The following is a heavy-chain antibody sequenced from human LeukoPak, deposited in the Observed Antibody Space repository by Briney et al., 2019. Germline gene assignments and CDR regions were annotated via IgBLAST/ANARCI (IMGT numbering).Heavy chain of an antibody. CDR1: GFTFSTYV. J-gene: IGHJ4*02. V-gene: IGHV3-64D*06. Sequence: GGSLRLSCSVSGFTFSTYVMHWVRQAPGKGLEYVSAISSNGDNTYYADSVKGRFTISGDNSKNTLYLQMSSLRAGDTAVYYCVRGTGYWGQGTLVTVSS. CDR2: ISSNGDNT. CDR3: VRGTGY.